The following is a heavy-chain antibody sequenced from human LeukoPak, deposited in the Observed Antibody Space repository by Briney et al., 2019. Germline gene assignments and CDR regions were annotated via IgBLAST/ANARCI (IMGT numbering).Heavy chain of an antibody. CDR2: ISGSGGST. D-gene: IGHD4-17*01. V-gene: IGHV3-23*01. J-gene: IGHJ4*02. Sequence: GGSLRLSCAASGFTFSSYAMSWVRQAPGKGLEWVSAISGSGGSTYYADSVKGRFTISRDNSKNTLYLQMNSLRAEDTAVYYCAKDGSYGDYRSYFDHWGQGTLVTVSS. CDR3: AKDGSYGDYRSYFDH. CDR1: GFTFSSYA.